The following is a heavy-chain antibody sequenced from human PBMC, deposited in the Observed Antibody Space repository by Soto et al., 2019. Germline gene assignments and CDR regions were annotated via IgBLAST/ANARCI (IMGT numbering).Heavy chain of an antibody. CDR2: IKQDGSEK. CDR1: GFTFSNYW. V-gene: IGHV3-7*01. Sequence: EEQLVESGGGLVQPGGSLRLSCAASGFTFSNYWMSWVRQAPGKGLEWVANIKQDGSEKYYVDSVKGRFTISRDNAKNSLYLQMSSLRDEDTAVYYCARDATWNYRDYWGQGTLVTVSS. CDR3: ARDATWNYRDY. J-gene: IGHJ4*02. D-gene: IGHD2-15*01.